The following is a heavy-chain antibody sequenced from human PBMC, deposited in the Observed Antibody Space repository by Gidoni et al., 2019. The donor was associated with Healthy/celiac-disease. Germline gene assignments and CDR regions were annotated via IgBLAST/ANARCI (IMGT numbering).Heavy chain of an antibody. J-gene: IGHJ4*02. CDR1: GCTFSTYS. D-gene: IGHD2-15*01. Sequence: EVPLVESGGGLVQPGGSLRLSCAASGCTFSTYSMNWVRQAPGKGLEWVSYISSSSSTIYYADSVKGRFTISRDNAKNSLYLQMNSLRAEDTAVYYCARVYYSGGSCYSLDYWGQGTLVTVSS. CDR3: ARVYYSGGSCYSLDY. V-gene: IGHV3-48*04. CDR2: ISSSSSTI.